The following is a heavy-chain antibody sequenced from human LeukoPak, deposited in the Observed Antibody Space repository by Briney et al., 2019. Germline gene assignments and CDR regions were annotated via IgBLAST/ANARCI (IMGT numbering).Heavy chain of an antibody. CDR3: ARGVSNCSGGSCYSFDY. Sequence: SETLSLTCTVSGDSISSGSYYWRWIRQPAGKGLEWIGRIYTSGSTNYNPSLKSRVTISVDTSKNQFSLKLSSVTAADTAVYYCARGVSNCSGGSCYSFDYWGQGTLVTVSS. D-gene: IGHD2-15*01. CDR1: GDSISSGSYY. V-gene: IGHV4-61*02. J-gene: IGHJ4*02. CDR2: IYTSGST.